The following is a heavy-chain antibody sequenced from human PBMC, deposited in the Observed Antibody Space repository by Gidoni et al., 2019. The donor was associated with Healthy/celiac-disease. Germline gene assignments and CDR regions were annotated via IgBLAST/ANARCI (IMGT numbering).Heavy chain of an antibody. V-gene: IGHV3-30*18. Sequence: QVQLVEYGGGVVQPGRYLRLSCAASGCTFSSYGMHWVRQAPGKGLEWVAVISYDGSNKYYADSVKGRFTISRDNSKNTLYLQMNSLRAEDTAVYYCAKGHGIGVVPPYFDYWGQGTLVTVSS. CDR3: AKGHGIGVVPPYFDY. CDR2: ISYDGSNK. J-gene: IGHJ4*02. CDR1: GCTFSSYG. D-gene: IGHD3-3*01.